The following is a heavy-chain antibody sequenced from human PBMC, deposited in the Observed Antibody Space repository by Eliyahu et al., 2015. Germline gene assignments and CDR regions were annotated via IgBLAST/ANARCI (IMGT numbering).Heavy chain of an antibody. CDR2: IYTSGNT. CDR1: GGSXXXYY. Sequence: QVQLQESGPGLVKPSETLSLTCTVXGGSXXXYYWSXIRQPAGKGLXWIGRIYTSGNTKYNPXXTSRVTMSADTSMNQFSLKLSSVTAADTAVYYCARENIWFGEFGDYYYYMDVWGRGTTVTVSS. D-gene: IGHD3-10*01. V-gene: IGHV4-4*07. CDR3: ARENIWFGEFGDYYYYMDV. J-gene: IGHJ6*03.